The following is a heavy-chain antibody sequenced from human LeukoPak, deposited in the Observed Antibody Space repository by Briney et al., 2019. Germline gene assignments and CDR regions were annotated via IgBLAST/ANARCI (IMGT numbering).Heavy chain of an antibody. CDR3: ARLKLGAYFDL. Sequence: SETLSLTCTVSGGSTSSDYWSWIRQSPGKGLEWVGYVYNSGDTGKNPSLKSRVTILLDTSRNQCSLKLTSVSAADTAVYYCARLKLGAYFDLWGRGTLVTVSS. CDR2: VYNSGDT. V-gene: IGHV4-59*08. J-gene: IGHJ2*01. CDR1: GGSTSSDY. D-gene: IGHD3-16*01.